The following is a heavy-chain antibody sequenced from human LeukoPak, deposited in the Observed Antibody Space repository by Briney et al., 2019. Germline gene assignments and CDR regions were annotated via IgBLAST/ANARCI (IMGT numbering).Heavy chain of an antibody. CDR1: GYTFTGYY. CDR3: ARDGCSSTSCYENWFDP. V-gene: IGHV1-46*01. CDR2: INPSGGST. D-gene: IGHD2-2*01. J-gene: IGHJ5*02. Sequence: ASVKVSCKASGYTFTGYYMHWVRQAPGQGLEWMGVINPSGGSTSYAQKFQGRVTMTRDTSISTAYMELSRLRSDDTAVYYCARDGCSSTSCYENWFDPWGQGTLVTVSS.